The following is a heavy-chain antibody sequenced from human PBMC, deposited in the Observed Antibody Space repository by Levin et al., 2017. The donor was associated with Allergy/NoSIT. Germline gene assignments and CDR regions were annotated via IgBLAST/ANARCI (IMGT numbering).Heavy chain of an antibody. CDR3: ARDSSGYSSSWLDAFDS. V-gene: IGHV3-21*01. Sequence: GGSLRLSCAASGFTFSSYSMNWVRQAPGKGLEWVSSISSSSSYIYYADSVKGRFTISRDNAKNSLYLQMNSLRAEDTAVYYCARDSSGYSSSWLDAFDSWGQGTMVTVSS. J-gene: IGHJ3*02. D-gene: IGHD6-13*01. CDR2: ISSSSSYI. CDR1: GFTFSSYS.